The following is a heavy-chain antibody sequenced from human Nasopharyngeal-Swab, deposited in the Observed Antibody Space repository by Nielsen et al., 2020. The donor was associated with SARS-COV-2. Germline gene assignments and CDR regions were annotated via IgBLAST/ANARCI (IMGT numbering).Heavy chain of an antibody. CDR1: EYSFTSYW. CDR2: IYPGDSDT. V-gene: IGHV5-51*01. CDR3: ARSSYGDYFDY. D-gene: IGHD4-17*01. J-gene: IGHJ4*02. Sequence: GGSLRLSCKGSEYSFTSYWIGWVRQMPGKGLEWMGIIYPGDSDTRYSPSFQGQVTISADKSISTAYLQWSSLKASDTAMYYCARSSYGDYFDYWGQGTLVTVSS.